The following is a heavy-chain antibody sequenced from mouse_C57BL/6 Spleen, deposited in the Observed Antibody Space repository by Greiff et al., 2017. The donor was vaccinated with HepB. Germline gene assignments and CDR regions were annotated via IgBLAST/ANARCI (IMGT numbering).Heavy chain of an antibody. CDR2: ISDGGSYT. D-gene: IGHD3-2*02. CDR3: ARGQLRPDY. CDR1: GFTFSSYA. V-gene: IGHV5-4*01. J-gene: IGHJ4*01. Sequence: VQLKESGGGLVKPGGSLKLSCAASGFTFSSYAMSWVRQTPEKRLEWVATISDGGSYTYYPDNVKGRFTISRDNAKNNLYLQMSHLKSEDTAMYYCARGQLRPDYWGQGTSVTVSS.